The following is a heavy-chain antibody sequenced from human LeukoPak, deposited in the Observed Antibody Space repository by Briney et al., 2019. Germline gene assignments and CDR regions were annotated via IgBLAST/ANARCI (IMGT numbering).Heavy chain of an antibody. CDR3: TRAYTQLGFDP. CDR2: IRSKAYGGTT. CDR1: GFTFGDYA. V-gene: IGHV3-49*03. J-gene: IGHJ5*02. Sequence: GGSLRLSCTASGFTFGDYAMSWFCQAPGKRLEWVGFIRSKAYGGTTEYAASVRGRFTISRDDSKSIAYLQMNSLKTEDTAVYYCTRAYTQLGFDPWGQGTLVAVSS. D-gene: IGHD2-2*01.